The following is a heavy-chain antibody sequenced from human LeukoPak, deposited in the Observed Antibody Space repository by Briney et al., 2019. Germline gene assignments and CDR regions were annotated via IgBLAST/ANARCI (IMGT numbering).Heavy chain of an antibody. CDR2: MNPNSGNT. CDR1: GYTFSSYD. J-gene: IGHJ4*02. CDR3: ARGRNQRDLRLLLY. D-gene: IGHD1-14*01. V-gene: IGHV1-8*01. Sequence: GASVKVSCKASGYTFSSYDINWVRQATGQGLEWMGWMNPNSGNTGYAQKFQGRVTMTRNTSISTAYMELSSLRSEDTAMCYCARGRNQRDLRLLLYWGQGTLVTVSS.